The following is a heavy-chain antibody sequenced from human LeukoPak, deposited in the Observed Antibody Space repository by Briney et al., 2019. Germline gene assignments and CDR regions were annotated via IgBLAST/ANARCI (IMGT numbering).Heavy chain of an antibody. CDR3: ARGVYWVDY. CDR1: GFTFSNFW. V-gene: IGHV3-7*03. J-gene: IGHJ4*02. Sequence: GGSLRLSCAASGFTFSNFWMSWVRQTPGKALEWVANIKQDGSETHYGDSVKGRFTISRDDAKNSLSLQMNSLRVDDTAVYYCARGVYWVDYWGQGILVTVSS. D-gene: IGHD2-15*01. CDR2: IKQDGSET.